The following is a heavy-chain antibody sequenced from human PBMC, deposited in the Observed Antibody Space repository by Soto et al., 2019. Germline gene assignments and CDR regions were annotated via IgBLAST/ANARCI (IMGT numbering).Heavy chain of an antibody. D-gene: IGHD6-13*01. V-gene: IGHV6-1*01. J-gene: IGHJ4*02. CDR2: TYYRSKWNN. CDR3: AREGGDSSSWYLDY. CDR1: GDSVSSNSAA. Sequence: PSPTLSLTCVISGDSVSSNSAAWNWVRQSPSRGLEWLGRTYYRSKWNNDYAVSVKRRITINPDTSENQFSLQLNSVTPEDTAVYYCAREGGDSSSWYLDYWGQGTLVTVSS.